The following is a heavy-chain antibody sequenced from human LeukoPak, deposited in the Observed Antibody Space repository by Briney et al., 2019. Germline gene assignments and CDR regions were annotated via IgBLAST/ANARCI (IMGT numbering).Heavy chain of an antibody. D-gene: IGHD5-24*01. CDR3: ARGGQGNGYSADEAFDM. CDR1: GDSVSSNSTA. V-gene: IGHV6-1*01. Sequence: SQTLSLTCAISGDSVSSNSTACNWIRQSPSRGLEWLGRTYYRSKWYSDYAVSVKSRITINPDTSKNQFSLQLNSVTPEDTAVYYCARGGQGNGYSADEAFDMWGQGTMVTVSS. CDR2: TYYRSKWYS. J-gene: IGHJ3*02.